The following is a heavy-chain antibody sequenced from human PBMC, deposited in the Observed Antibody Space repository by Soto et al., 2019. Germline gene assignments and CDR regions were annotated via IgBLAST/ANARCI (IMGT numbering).Heavy chain of an antibody. CDR1: GYSFTSYW. V-gene: IGHV5-51*01. Sequence: PGESLKISCKGSGYSFTSYWIGWVRQMPGKGLEWMGIIYPGDSDTRYSPSFQGQVTISADKSISTAYLQWSSLKASDTAMYYCAGGGVRGVITRTRDYYAMDVWGQGTTVTV. CDR2: IYPGDSDT. J-gene: IGHJ6*02. CDR3: AGGGVRGVITRTRDYYAMDV. D-gene: IGHD3-10*01.